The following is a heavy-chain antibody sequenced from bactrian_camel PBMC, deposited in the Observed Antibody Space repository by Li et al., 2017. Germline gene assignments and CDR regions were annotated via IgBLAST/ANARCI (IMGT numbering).Heavy chain of an antibody. J-gene: IGHJ4*01. CDR1: GFTFSTYY. D-gene: IGHD5*01. CDR2: IVSNGGST. V-gene: IGHV3-2*01. Sequence: QVQLVESGGGLVQPGGSLRLSCAASGFTFSTYYMNWVRQAPGKGLEWVSSIVSNGGSTAYADSVKGRFTISRDNAKNAVYLQMNSLNSEDTAMYYCAAAAGLFGGTCLDVRSVDYWGQGTQVTVS. CDR3: AAAAGLFGGTCLDVRSVDY.